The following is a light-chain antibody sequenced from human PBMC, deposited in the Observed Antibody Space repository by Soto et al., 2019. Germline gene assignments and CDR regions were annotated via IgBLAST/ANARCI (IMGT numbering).Light chain of an antibody. V-gene: IGKV1-9*01. CDR1: QGISSY. CDR3: QQVNVYPST. Sequence: IQLTQSPSSLSASVGDRVTITCRASQGISSYLGWYQQKPGKAPNLLIYDASSLHSGVPSRFSGGGSGTEFTLTISSLQPEDFATYYCQQVNVYPSTFGGGTKVESK. J-gene: IGKJ4*01. CDR2: DAS.